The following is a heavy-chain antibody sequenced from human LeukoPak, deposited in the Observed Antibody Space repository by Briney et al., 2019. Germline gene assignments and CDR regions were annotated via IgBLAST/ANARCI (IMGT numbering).Heavy chain of an antibody. V-gene: IGHV3-21*01. CDR3: ARDSRVYIAAAPNWFDP. J-gene: IGHJ5*02. CDR1: GFTFSSYS. Sequence: PGGSLRLSCAASGFTFSSYSMNWVRQAPGKGLEWVSSISSSSSYIYYADSVKGRFTISRDNAKNSLYLQMNSLRAEDTAVYYCARDSRVYIAAAPNWFDPWGQGTLVTVSS. D-gene: IGHD6-13*01. CDR2: ISSSSSYI.